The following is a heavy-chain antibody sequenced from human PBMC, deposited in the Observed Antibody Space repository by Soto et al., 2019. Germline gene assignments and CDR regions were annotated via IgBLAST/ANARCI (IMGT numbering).Heavy chain of an antibody. Sequence: QVHLQESGPGLVKPSETLSLTCTVSGGSISSYDWSWIRQPPGKGLEWNGYISYSGSTNYNPSHRRRVTISVDTTKNQFSRKLGSVTAADTAVYYCASDGESGSYDYWGQGNLVTVSS. J-gene: IGHJ4*02. CDR2: ISYSGST. CDR3: ASDGESGSYDY. D-gene: IGHD1-26*01. V-gene: IGHV4-59*01. CDR1: GGSISSYD.